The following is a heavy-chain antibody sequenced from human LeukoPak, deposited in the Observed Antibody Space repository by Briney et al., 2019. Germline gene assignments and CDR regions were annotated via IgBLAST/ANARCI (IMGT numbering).Heavy chain of an antibody. CDR2: FDPEDGET. CDR3: ATSANWNYVYFDY. CDR1: GGTFSSYA. Sequence: ASVKVSCKASGGTFSSYAISWVRQAPGKGLEWMGGFDPEDGETIYAQKFQGRVTMTEDTSTDTAYMELSSLRSEDTAVYYCATSANWNYVYFDYWGQGTLVTVSS. D-gene: IGHD1-7*01. V-gene: IGHV1-24*01. J-gene: IGHJ4*02.